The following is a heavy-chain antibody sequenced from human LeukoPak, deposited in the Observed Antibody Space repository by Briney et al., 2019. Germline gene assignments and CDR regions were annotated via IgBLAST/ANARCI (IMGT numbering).Heavy chain of an antibody. CDR2: ISSSSSNI. D-gene: IGHD6-19*01. CDR1: EFIFSIHS. J-gene: IGHJ4*02. V-gene: IGHV3-48*04. Sequence: GGSLRLSCAASEFIFSIHSMTWVRQAPGKGLEWLSYISSSSSNILYAEAVKGRFTISRDNAKNSLYLQMNSLRAEDTAVYYCAGGWKDWGQGTLVTVSS. CDR3: AGGWKD.